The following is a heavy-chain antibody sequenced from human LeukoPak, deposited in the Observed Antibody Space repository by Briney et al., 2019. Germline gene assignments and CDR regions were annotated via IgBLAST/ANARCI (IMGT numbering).Heavy chain of an antibody. Sequence: SETLSLTCTVSGGSISSSSYYWGRIRQPPGKGLEWIGSIYYSGSTYYNPSLQSRLIISLDSSRKQISLNLMSVTAADTAVYFCAREVTGTLAFDIWGQGTLVTVSS. J-gene: IGHJ3*02. CDR2: IYYSGST. D-gene: IGHD6-19*01. CDR3: AREVTGTLAFDI. CDR1: GGSISSSSYY. V-gene: IGHV4-39*07.